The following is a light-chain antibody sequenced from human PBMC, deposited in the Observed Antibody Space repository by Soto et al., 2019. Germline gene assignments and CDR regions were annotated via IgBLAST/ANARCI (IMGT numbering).Light chain of an antibody. V-gene: IGKV3-15*01. J-gene: IGKJ1*01. CDR3: QQYTTSSWT. Sequence: EIVMTQSPATLSVSPGERATLSCRASQSVSSDLAWYQHKPGQAPRLLIYGASTRATGIPARFSGRGSGTEFTLTISSLQSEDFAVYYCQQYTTSSWTFGQGTKVDI. CDR1: QSVSSD. CDR2: GAS.